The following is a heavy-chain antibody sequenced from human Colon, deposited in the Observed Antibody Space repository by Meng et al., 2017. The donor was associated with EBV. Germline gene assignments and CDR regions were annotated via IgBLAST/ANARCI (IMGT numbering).Heavy chain of an antibody. CDR2: INHSGTI. J-gene: IGHJ5*02. Sequence: QVQLQQLGAGLVKPSETLSLTCGVSGGSLSGYYWSWIRQTPGKGLEWIGEINHSGTINYNPSLRSRVTISVDRSNNQFSLRLSSVTAADTAVYYCARGGGVIKGLVTWFDPWGQGTLVTVSS. D-gene: IGHD2-8*01. V-gene: IGHV4-34*01. CDR1: GGSLSGYY. CDR3: ARGGGVIKGLVTWFDP.